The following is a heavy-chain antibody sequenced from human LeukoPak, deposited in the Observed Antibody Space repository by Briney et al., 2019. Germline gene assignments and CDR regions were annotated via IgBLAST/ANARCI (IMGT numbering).Heavy chain of an antibody. Sequence: PSETLSLTCTVSGGSISSYYWSWIRQPPGKGLEWIGYIFYTGSTNYNPSLKSRVTISVLTSKNRFSLKLSSVTAADTAVYYCAREVAGTPWIDNWGQGTLVTVSS. CDR1: GGSISSYY. V-gene: IGHV4-59*12. D-gene: IGHD6-19*01. CDR2: IFYTGST. CDR3: AREVAGTPWIDN. J-gene: IGHJ4*02.